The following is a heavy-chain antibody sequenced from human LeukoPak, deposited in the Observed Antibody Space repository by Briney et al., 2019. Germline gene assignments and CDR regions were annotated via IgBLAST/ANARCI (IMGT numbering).Heavy chain of an antibody. V-gene: IGHV4-59*06. CDR1: GFTFSSYS. J-gene: IGHJ4*02. CDR2: IYYSGST. Sequence: GSLRLSCAASGFTFSSYSMNWVRQAPGKGLEWIGYIYYSGSTYYNPSLKSRVTISVDTSKNQFSLKLSSVTAADTAVYYCARAPGIVVGEGFDYWGQGTLVTVSS. D-gene: IGHD2-21*01. CDR3: ARAPGIVVGEGFDY.